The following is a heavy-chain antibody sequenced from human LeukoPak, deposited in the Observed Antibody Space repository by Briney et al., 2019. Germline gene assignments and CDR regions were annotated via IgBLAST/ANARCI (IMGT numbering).Heavy chain of an antibody. J-gene: IGHJ4*02. CDR1: GFTFSSYA. CDR2: ISDPGGT. Sequence: PGGSLRLSCAASGFTFSSYAMNWVRQAPGKGLEWVSGISDPGGTYYADSVKGRFAISRDNSKNTLYLQMNSLRAEDTAVYYCAKEAVRAALNWGQGTLVTVSS. D-gene: IGHD6-6*01. V-gene: IGHV3-23*01. CDR3: AKEAVRAALN.